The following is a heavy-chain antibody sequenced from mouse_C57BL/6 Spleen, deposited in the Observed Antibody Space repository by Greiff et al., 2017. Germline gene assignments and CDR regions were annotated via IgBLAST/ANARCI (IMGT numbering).Heavy chain of an antibody. V-gene: IGHV5-12*01. CDR1: GFTFSDYY. D-gene: IGHD1-1*01. Sequence: DVKLVESGGGLVQPGGSLKLSCAASGFTFSDYYMYWVRQTPEKRLEWVAYISNGGGSTYYPDTVKGRFTISRDNAKNTLYLQMSRLKSEDTAMYYCARQGDYGSSYWYFDVWGTGTTVTVSS. CDR2: ISNGGGST. CDR3: ARQGDYGSSYWYFDV. J-gene: IGHJ1*03.